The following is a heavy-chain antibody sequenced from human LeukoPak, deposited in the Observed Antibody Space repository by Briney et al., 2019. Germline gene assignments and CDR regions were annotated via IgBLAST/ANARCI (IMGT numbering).Heavy chain of an antibody. CDR1: GYIFTSNS. Sequence: ASVTVSCKPSGYIFTSNSISWVRQAPGQRLEWMAWISTFNGYTNYAKNLQGRVTMTRDTSTRTVYMEIRNMRSDDTAVYYCARGEFYYDLWGQGTLVTVSS. V-gene: IGHV1-18*04. CDR3: ARGEFYYDL. CDR2: ISTFNGYT. D-gene: IGHD3-16*01. J-gene: IGHJ4*02.